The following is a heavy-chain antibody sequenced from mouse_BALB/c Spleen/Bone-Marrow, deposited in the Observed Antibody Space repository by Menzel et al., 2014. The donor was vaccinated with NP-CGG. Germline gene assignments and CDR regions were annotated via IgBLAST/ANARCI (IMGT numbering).Heavy chain of an antibody. V-gene: IGHV4-2*02. D-gene: IGHD2-10*02. J-gene: IGHJ4*01. CDR2: INPGSSTI. CDR1: GFDFSRYW. CDR3: ARLAVWGAMDY. Sequence: VQLQQPGGGLVQPGGSLNLSCAASGFDFSRYWMSWARQAPGKGQEWIGEINPGSSTINYTPSLKDKFIISRDNAKNTLYLQMSKVRSEDTALYYCARLAVWGAMDYWGQGTSVTVSS.